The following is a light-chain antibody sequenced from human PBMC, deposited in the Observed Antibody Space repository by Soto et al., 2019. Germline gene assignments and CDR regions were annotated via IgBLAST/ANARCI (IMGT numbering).Light chain of an antibody. J-gene: IGKJ2*01. CDR3: QQYNNWPGKFT. V-gene: IGKV3-15*01. Sequence: EIVMTQSPATLSVSPGERATLSCRASQSVRSNLAWYQQKPGQAPRLLIYGASTRATGIPARFSGSGSGTEFTLTISSLQSEDFAVYYCQQYNNWPGKFTFGQGTKLEIK. CDR2: GAS. CDR1: QSVRSN.